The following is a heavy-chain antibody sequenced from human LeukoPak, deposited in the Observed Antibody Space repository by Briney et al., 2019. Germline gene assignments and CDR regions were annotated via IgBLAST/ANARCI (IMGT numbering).Heavy chain of an antibody. CDR1: GGSIGSSSNY. J-gene: IGHJ4*02. V-gene: IGHV4-39*01. CDR2: IDYSGST. CDR3: ARLGLGQQLAYFDY. Sequence: SETLSLTCAVSGGSIGSSSNYWGWIRQPPGKGLEWIGSIDYSGSTYYNLSLKSRVTISVDTSKNQFSLKLNSVTAADTAVYYCARLGLGQQLAYFDYWGQGTRVTVSS. D-gene: IGHD6-13*01.